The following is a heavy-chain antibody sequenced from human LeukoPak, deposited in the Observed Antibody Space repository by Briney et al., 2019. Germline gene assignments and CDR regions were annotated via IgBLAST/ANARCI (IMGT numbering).Heavy chain of an antibody. CDR2: ISYSGST. Sequence: SETLSLTCTVSGGSISGYYWSWIRQPPGKGLEWVGYISYSGSTNYNPSLKSRVTISVDTSKNQFSLKLSSVTAADTAVYYCARGGRSSWGNYFDYWGQGTLVTVSS. V-gene: IGHV4-59*01. D-gene: IGHD6-13*01. J-gene: IGHJ4*02. CDR1: GGSISGYY. CDR3: ARGGRSSWGNYFDY.